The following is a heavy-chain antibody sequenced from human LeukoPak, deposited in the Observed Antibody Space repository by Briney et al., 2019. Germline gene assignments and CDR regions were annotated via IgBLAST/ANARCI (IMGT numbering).Heavy chain of an antibody. V-gene: IGHV3-30*02. CDR1: GFTFSSYG. J-gene: IGHJ4*02. CDR2: IRYDGSNK. D-gene: IGHD3-3*01. Sequence: GGSLRLSCAASGFTFSSYGMHWVRQAPGKGLEWVAFIRYDGSNKYYADSVRGRFTISRDNSKNTLYLQMNSLRAEDTAVYYCAKVSPLRFPNPDFDYWGQGTLVTVSS. CDR3: AKVSPLRFPNPDFDY.